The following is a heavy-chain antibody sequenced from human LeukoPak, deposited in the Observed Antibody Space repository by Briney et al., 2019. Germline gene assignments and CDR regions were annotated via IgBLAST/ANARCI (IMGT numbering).Heavy chain of an antibody. CDR2: IYYSGST. CDR1: GGSFSGYY. CDR3: ARYSSSVGWFDP. J-gene: IGHJ5*02. D-gene: IGHD6-6*01. V-gene: IGHV4-34*01. Sequence: SETLSLTCAVYGGSFSGYYWSWIRQPPGKGLEWIGNIYYSGSTYYNPSLKSRVTISVDTSKNQFSLKLSSVTAADTAVYYCARYSSSVGWFDPWGQGTLVTVSS.